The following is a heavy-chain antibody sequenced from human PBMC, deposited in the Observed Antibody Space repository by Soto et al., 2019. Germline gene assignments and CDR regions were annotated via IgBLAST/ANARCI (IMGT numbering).Heavy chain of an antibody. J-gene: IGHJ6*02. V-gene: IGHV4-39*01. D-gene: IGHD2-15*01. CDR2: MFYSGLT. CDR1: GYSVTSSDYY. CDR3: APLSVSLSGPYGIHV. Sequence: SETLSLTCSVSGYSVTSSDYYWAWIRQPPGKGLEWIGSMFYSGLTYYNPSLKSRVTLSVDTSKNQFSVRLNSVTAADTAVYYCAPLSVSLSGPYGIHVWRQGTTVTVSS.